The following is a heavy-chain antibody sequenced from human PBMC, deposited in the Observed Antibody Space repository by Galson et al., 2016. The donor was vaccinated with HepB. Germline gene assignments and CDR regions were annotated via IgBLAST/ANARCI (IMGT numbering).Heavy chain of an antibody. D-gene: IGHD4-11*01. CDR2: LSWNSGSI. V-gene: IGHV3-9*01. Sequence: SLRLSCAASGFTFGDHAMHWVRQAPGKGLEWVSGLSWNSGSIDYADSVTGRFTSSRDNAKNSLYLQMNSLRTEDTALYYCTKDTRPRMAPRSDSICGMDVWGQGTTVTVSS. CDR1: GFTFGDHA. CDR3: TKDTRPRMAPRSDSICGMDV. J-gene: IGHJ6*02.